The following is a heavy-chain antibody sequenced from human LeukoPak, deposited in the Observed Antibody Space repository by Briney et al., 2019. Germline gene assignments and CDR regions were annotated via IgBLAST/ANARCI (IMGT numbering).Heavy chain of an antibody. CDR3: ARDVSDFRSFSKYYYMDV. CDR2: ISTYNGNT. Sequence: ASVKVSCKASGYTFTNCGINWVRQAAGQGLEWMGWISTYNGNTNYAQQLQGRVTMSTDTSASTAYMELRSLRSDDTAVYYCARDVSDFRSFSKYYYMDVWGKGTTVTVSS. D-gene: IGHD3-3*01. J-gene: IGHJ6*03. V-gene: IGHV1-18*01. CDR1: GYTFTNCG.